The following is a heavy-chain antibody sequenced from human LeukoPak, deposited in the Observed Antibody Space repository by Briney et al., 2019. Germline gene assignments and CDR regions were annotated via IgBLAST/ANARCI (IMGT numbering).Heavy chain of an antibody. Sequence: GASVNVSCTASGYTFTSYDINWVRQATGQGLEWMGWMNPNSGNTYYAQKFQGRVTMIRNTSISTAYMELSSLRSEDTAVYYCAKGAIAVAGNWFDPWGQGTLVTVSS. CDR3: AKGAIAVAGNWFDP. D-gene: IGHD6-19*01. V-gene: IGHV1-8*01. CDR1: GYTFTSYD. CDR2: MNPNSGNT. J-gene: IGHJ5*02.